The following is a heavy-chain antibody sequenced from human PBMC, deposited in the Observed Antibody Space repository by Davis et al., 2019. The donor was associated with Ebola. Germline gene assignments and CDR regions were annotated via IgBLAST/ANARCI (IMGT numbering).Heavy chain of an antibody. CDR3: ARLGYCSCGSCTNWFEP. CDR2: IYPGDSDT. Sequence: GESLKISCKGSGYSFTSYWIAWVRQMPGKGLEWMGIIYPGDSDTRYSPSFQGQGTIEADKSISTAYLQWRGLKASETAMFYCARLGYCSCGSCTNWFEPWGQGTLVTVSS. J-gene: IGHJ5*02. D-gene: IGHD2-15*01. V-gene: IGHV5-51*01. CDR1: GYSFTSYW.